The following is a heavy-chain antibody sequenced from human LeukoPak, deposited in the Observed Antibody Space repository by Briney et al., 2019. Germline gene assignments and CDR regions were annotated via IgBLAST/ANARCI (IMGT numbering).Heavy chain of an antibody. CDR3: ASDPSGSYCGY. V-gene: IGHV3-48*01. CDR1: GITFSNYG. Sequence: GGSLRLSCAASGITFSNYGMNWVRQAPGKGLEWVSYISSSSSTKYYADSVKGRFTISRDNAQNSLYLQMNRLRAENTALFNSASDPSGSYCGYSGQGTLVTVSS. D-gene: IGHD1-26*01. CDR2: ISSSSSTK. J-gene: IGHJ4*02.